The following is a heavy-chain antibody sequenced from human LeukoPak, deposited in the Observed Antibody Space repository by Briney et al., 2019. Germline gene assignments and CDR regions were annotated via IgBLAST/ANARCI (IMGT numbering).Heavy chain of an antibody. J-gene: IGHJ3*02. CDR1: GDSISSGDYY. D-gene: IGHD3-22*01. CDR3: ARGPYSYDSSGAFDI. CDR2: ISSSGST. Sequence: SETLSLTCTVSGDSISSGDYYWSWIRQPAGKGLERIGRISSSGSTNYNPSLKSRVTISVDTSKNQFSLKLSSVTAADTAVYFCARGPYSYDSSGAFDIWGQGTMVTVSS. V-gene: IGHV4-61*02.